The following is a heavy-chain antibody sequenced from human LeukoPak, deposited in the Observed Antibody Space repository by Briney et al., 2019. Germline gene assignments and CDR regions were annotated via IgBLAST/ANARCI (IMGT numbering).Heavy chain of an antibody. CDR1: GFTFSSYA. Sequence: GGSLRLSCAAPGFTFSSYAMSWVRQAPGKGLEWVAVIWYDGSNKYYADSVKGRFTISRDNSKNTLYLQMNSLRAEDTAVYYCARDAAGIVGATPLDYWGQGTLVTVSS. CDR3: ARDAAGIVGATPLDY. CDR2: IWYDGSNK. V-gene: IGHV3-33*08. D-gene: IGHD1-26*01. J-gene: IGHJ4*02.